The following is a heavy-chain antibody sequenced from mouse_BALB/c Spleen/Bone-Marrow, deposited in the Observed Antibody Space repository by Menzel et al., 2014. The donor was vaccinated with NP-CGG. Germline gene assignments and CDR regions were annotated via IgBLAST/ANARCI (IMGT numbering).Heavy chain of an antibody. CDR2: ISSGGSYT. D-gene: IGHD3-1*01. J-gene: IGHJ2*01. CDR1: GFTFSYYG. V-gene: IGHV5-9-4*01. Sequence: EVKLVESGGGLVKPGGSLKLSCAASGFTFSYYGMSWVRQSPEKRLEWVAEISSGGSYTYYPDTVTGRFTISRDNAKNTLYLETSSLRSEDTAMYYCARDSSGYFDYWGQGTTLAVSS. CDR3: ARDSSGYFDY.